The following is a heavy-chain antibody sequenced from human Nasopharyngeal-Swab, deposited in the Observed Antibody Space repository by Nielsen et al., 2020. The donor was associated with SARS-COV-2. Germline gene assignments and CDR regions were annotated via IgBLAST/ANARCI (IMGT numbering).Heavy chain of an antibody. Sequence: SETLSLTCTVSGGSISSYYWTWIRQSPGKGLEWIGYIYYSGSTDYNPSLKGRVTISVDTSKNQFSLKLNSVTVADTAVYYCARRETIAGSFDYWGQGTLVAVSS. V-gene: IGHV4-59*08. CDR3: ARRETIAGSFDY. J-gene: IGHJ4*02. CDR1: GGSISSYY. CDR2: IYYSGST. D-gene: IGHD1-26*01.